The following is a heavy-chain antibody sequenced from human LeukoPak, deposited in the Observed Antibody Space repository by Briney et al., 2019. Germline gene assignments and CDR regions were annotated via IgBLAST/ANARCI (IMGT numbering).Heavy chain of an antibody. J-gene: IGHJ6*03. CDR3: AKNGDRGAYCSGGTCYPYYYYYMDV. D-gene: IGHD2-15*01. CDR2: IYSGGST. V-gene: IGHV3-53*01. Sequence: GGSLRLSCAASGFNVSSKCISWARQAPGKGLEWVSLIYSGGSTYYADSVRGRFTISRDNSRNTLYLQMNSLRAEDTAIYYCAKNGDRGAYCSGGTCYPYYYYYMDVWGKGTTVTISS. CDR1: GFNVSSKC.